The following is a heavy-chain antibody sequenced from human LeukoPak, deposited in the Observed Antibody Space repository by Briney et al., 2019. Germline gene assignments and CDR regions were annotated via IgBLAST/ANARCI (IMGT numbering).Heavy chain of an antibody. CDR1: GGSISSYY. CDR3: AREGSGSYSEAGLDY. CDR2: IYFSGST. V-gene: IGHV4-59*01. D-gene: IGHD1-26*01. Sequence: SETLSLTCTVSGGSISSYYWSWIRQPPGKGLEWIGYIYFSGSTNYNPSLKSRVTISVDTSRNQFSLQLSSVTAADTAVYYCAREGSGSYSEAGLDYWGQGTLVTVSS. J-gene: IGHJ4*02.